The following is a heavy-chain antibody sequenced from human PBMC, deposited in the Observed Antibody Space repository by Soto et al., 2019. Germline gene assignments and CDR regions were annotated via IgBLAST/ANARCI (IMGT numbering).Heavy chain of an antibody. J-gene: IGHJ6*02. CDR3: ATNEIIAVATPVYGMDV. CDR2: ISAYNGNT. V-gene: IGHV1-18*01. D-gene: IGHD6-19*01. CDR1: GYTFTSYG. Sequence: ASVKVSCKASGYTFTSYGISWVRQAPGQGLEWMGWISAYNGNTNYAQKLQGRVTMTTDTSTSTAYMELRSLRSDDTAVYYCATNEIIAVATPVYGMDVWGQGTTVTVYS.